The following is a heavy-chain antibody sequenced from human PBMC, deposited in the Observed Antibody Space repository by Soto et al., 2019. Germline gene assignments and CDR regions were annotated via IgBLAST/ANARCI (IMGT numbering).Heavy chain of an antibody. CDR1: GFTFSSYA. Sequence: GGSLRLSCAASGFTFSSYAMSWVRQAPGKGLEWVSAISGSGGSTYYADSVKGRFTISRDNSKNTLYLQMNSLRAEDTAVYYCARGDCVNGVCYYYYYMDVWCKGTTVTVFS. J-gene: IGHJ6*03. CDR3: ARGDCVNGVCYYYYYMDV. V-gene: IGHV3-23*01. D-gene: IGHD2-8*01. CDR2: ISGSGGST.